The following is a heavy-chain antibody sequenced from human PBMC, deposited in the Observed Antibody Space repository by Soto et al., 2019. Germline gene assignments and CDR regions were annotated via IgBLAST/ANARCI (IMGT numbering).Heavy chain of an antibody. J-gene: IGHJ4*02. CDR2: IVVGSGNT. V-gene: IGHV1-58*01. Sequence: ASVKVSCKASGFTFTSSAVRWVRQARGQRLEWIGWIVVGSGNTNYAQKFQERVTITRDVSTSTAYMELSSLRSEDTAVYYCAAEGLDGYNWDYWGQGTVVTVS. CDR1: GFTFTSSA. CDR3: AAEGLDGYNWDY. D-gene: IGHD5-12*01.